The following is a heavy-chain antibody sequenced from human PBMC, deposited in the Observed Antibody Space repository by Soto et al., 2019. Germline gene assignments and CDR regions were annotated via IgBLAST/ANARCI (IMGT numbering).Heavy chain of an antibody. CDR2: IGGGGSST. CDR3: AKEGALGLYYFDY. J-gene: IGHJ4*02. Sequence: GGSLRLSCAASGFTFSSHAMGWLRQAPGKGPEWVSTIGGGGSSTYYADSVKGRFTISRDNSKNTLYLQMNSLRPEDTAVYYCAKEGALGLYYFDYRGQGTLVTVHS. V-gene: IGHV3-23*01. D-gene: IGHD3-10*01. CDR1: GFTFSSHA.